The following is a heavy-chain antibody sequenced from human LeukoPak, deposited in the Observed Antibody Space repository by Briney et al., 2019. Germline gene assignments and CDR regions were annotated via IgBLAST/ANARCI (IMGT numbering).Heavy chain of an antibody. CDR2: ISYDGGHK. Sequence: PGGSLRLSCAASEFTFSSYAMHWVRQAPGRGLEWVAVISYDGGHKYYTDSVRGRFSVSRDNSKKMLFLQMNSLRVEDTAVHYCSRGKQFVSDYWGQGTLVSVPS. CDR1: EFTFSSYA. D-gene: IGHD5-24*01. V-gene: IGHV3-30*04. CDR3: SRGKQFVSDY. J-gene: IGHJ4*02.